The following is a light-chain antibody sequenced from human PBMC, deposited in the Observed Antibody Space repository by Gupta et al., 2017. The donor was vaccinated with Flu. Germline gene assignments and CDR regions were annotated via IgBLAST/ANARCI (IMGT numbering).Light chain of an antibody. CDR3: QQGYSTPQT. Sequence: GDRVTITCRASQGVSNFLHWYQQKPGKAPKLLVYGASTLQGGVPTRLSGSGSGTDFTLTINSLQPEDFATYYCQQGYSTPQTCGRETTVEIK. CDR1: QGVSNF. V-gene: IGKV1-39*01. CDR2: GAS. J-gene: IGKJ4*02.